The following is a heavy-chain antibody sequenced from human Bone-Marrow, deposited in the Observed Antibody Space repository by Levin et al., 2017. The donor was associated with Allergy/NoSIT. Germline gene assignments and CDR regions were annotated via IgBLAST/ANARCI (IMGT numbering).Heavy chain of an antibody. CDR2: IHYTGSI. CDR1: GGSISNYY. J-gene: IGHJ4*02. CDR3: ARRNTVNRRKDYFDY. Sequence: ESLKISCTVSGGSISNYYWSWVRQTPEKGLEWIGYIHYTGSINYNPSLKSRVTMSVDTSKNQFSLRLSSVTAADSAVYYCARRNTVNRRKDYFDYWGQGTRVTVSS. D-gene: IGHD2/OR15-2a*01. V-gene: IGHV4-59*01.